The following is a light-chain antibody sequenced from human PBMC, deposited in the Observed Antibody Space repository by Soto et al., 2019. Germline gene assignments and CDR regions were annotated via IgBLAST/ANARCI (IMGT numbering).Light chain of an antibody. Sequence: DIQMTQSPSSLSASAGDRVTITCRASQSIGSFLNWFQQEPGKAPKLLIFAASRLQGGVPSRFSGSGSGTDFTLTISSLQPEDFATYYCQQTYSAPRTFGQGTNVEI. V-gene: IGKV1-39*01. CDR1: QSIGSF. CDR3: QQTYSAPRT. J-gene: IGKJ1*01. CDR2: AAS.